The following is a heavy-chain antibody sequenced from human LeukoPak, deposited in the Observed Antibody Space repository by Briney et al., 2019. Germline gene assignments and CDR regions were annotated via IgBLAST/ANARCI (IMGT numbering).Heavy chain of an antibody. CDR3: MTGVPAAMPSVPFGE. V-gene: IGHV3-73*01. Sequence: GGSLRLSCAASGFTFSGSAMHWVRQASRKGLEWVGRIRSKANSYATAYAASVKGRFTISRDDSKNTAYLQMNSLKTEDTAVYYCMTGVPAAMPSVPFGEWGQGTLVTVSS. CDR2: IRSKANSYAT. D-gene: IGHD2-2*01. J-gene: IGHJ4*02. CDR1: GFTFSGSA.